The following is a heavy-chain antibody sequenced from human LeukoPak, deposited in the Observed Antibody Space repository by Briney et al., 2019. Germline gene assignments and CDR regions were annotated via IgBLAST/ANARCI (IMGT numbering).Heavy chain of an antibody. V-gene: IGHV4-31*03. CDR2: IYYSGST. D-gene: IGHD6-19*01. CDR3: ASGFGGIAVAGRFFDY. CDR1: GGSISSGGYY. Sequence: SETLSLTCTVSGGSISSGGYYWSWIRQHPGKGLEWIGYIYYSGSTYYNPSLKSRVTISVDTSKNQFSLKLSSVTAADTAVYYCASGFGGIAVAGRFFDYWGQGTLVTVSS. J-gene: IGHJ4*02.